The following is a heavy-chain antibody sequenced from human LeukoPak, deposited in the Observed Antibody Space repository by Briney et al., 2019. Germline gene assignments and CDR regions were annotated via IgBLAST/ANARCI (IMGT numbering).Heavy chain of an antibody. CDR3: ARDSVEWYIFDY. D-gene: IGHD3-3*01. CDR2: TNRDGSST. Sequence: PGGSLRLSCAASGFTFSSYWMHWVRQAPGKGPVWVAHTNRDGSSTAYADSVKGRFTISKDNAKNTLYLLMNSLRAEDTAVYYSARDSVEWYIFDYWGQGTLVTVSS. CDR1: GFTFSSYW. J-gene: IGHJ4*02. V-gene: IGHV3-74*01.